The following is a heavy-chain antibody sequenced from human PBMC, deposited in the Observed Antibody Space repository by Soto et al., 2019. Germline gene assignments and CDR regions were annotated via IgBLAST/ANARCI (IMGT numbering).Heavy chain of an antibody. J-gene: IGHJ4*02. Sequence: ASMKVSCKASGYTFTGYYMHWVRQAPGQGLEWMGWINPNSGGTNYAQKFQGWVTMTRDTSISTAYMELSRLRSDDTAVYYCARDLLGYCTNGVCHHHVFDYWGQGTLVTVSS. D-gene: IGHD2-8*01. V-gene: IGHV1-2*04. CDR1: GYTFTGYY. CDR2: INPNSGGT. CDR3: ARDLLGYCTNGVCHHHVFDY.